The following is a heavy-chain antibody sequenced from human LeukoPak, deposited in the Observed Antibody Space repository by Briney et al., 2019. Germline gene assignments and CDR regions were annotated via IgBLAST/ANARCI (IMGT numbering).Heavy chain of an antibody. V-gene: IGHV3-23*01. J-gene: IGHJ4*02. D-gene: IGHD3-10*01. Sequence: PGGSLRLSCAASGFTFSSYAMSWVRQAPGKGLEWVSAISGSGGSTYYADSVKGRFTISRDNSKNTLYLQMNSLRAEDTAVYYCAKASMVRGVMAPFDYWGQGTLVTVSS. CDR2: ISGSGGST. CDR3: AKASMVRGVMAPFDY. CDR1: GFTFSSYA.